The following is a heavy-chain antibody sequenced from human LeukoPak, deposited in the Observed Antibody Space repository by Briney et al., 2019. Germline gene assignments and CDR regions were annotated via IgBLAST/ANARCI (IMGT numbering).Heavy chain of an antibody. Sequence: KTGRSLRLSCEASGFNFSTNGMHWVRQAPGKGLEWVSSISSSSSYIYYADSVKGRFTISRDNAKNSLYLQMNSLRAEDTAVYYCARLSGDYGDYRRGYYYGMDVWGQGTTVTVSS. J-gene: IGHJ6*02. D-gene: IGHD4-17*01. V-gene: IGHV3-21*01. CDR3: ARLSGDYGDYRRGYYYGMDV. CDR2: ISSSSSYI. CDR1: GFNFSTNG.